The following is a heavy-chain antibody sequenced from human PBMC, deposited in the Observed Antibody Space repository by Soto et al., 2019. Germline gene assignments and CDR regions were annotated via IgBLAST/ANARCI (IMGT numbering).Heavy chain of an antibody. CDR1: GYTFSTYD. J-gene: IGHJ4*02. D-gene: IGHD6-13*01. CDR3: ARPMGGIAAAGSDF. V-gene: IGHV1-8*01. Sequence: QVQLVQSGAEVKKPGASVKVSCKASGYTFSTYDIEWVRLATGQGLEWMGSMNPNTGNTDYAQKFQGRVTMTMTTPISTAYRELSSLRSEDTAIYYCARPMGGIAAAGSDFWGQGTLVTVSA. CDR2: MNPNTGNT.